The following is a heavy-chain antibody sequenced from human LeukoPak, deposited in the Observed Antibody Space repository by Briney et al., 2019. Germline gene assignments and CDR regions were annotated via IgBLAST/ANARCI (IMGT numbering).Heavy chain of an antibody. CDR3: ADRDSSGYTWFDP. J-gene: IGHJ5*02. D-gene: IGHD3-22*01. CDR2: PYWNDDK. CDR1: GFSLSPGGGG. V-gene: IGHV2-5*01. Sequence: SGPTLFHPPPPLTLTCTFSGFSLSPGGGGVGGIGRPPGKALKWLALPYWNDDKRYIPSQKNRRTITKATSNNQLGLTMTKTGPVDTAIYYCADRDSSGYTWFDPGGQGTLATASS.